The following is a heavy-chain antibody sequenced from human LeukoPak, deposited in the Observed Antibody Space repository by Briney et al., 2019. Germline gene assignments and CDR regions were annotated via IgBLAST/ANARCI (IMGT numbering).Heavy chain of an antibody. Sequence: SETLSLTCAASGGSISSSNWWSWVRQPPGKGLEWIGEIYHSGSTNYNPSLKSRVTISVDKSKNQFSLKLSSVTAADTAVYYCARVRLRLGYYFDYWGQGTLVTVSS. CDR3: ARVRLRLGYYFDY. D-gene: IGHD6-25*01. J-gene: IGHJ4*02. CDR1: GGSISSSNW. CDR2: IYHSGST. V-gene: IGHV4-4*02.